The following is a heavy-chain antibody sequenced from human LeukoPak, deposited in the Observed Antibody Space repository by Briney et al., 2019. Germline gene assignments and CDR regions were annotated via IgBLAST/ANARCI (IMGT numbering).Heavy chain of an antibody. D-gene: IGHD3-22*01. V-gene: IGHV4-59*08. CDR1: GGSISSYY. Sequence: PSETLSLTCTVSGGSISSYYWSWIRQPPGKGLEWIGYIYYSGSTYYNPSLKSRVTISVDTSKNQFSLKLSSVTAADTAVYYCASNYYDSSGHDYWGQGTLVTVSS. J-gene: IGHJ4*02. CDR2: IYYSGST. CDR3: ASNYYDSSGHDY.